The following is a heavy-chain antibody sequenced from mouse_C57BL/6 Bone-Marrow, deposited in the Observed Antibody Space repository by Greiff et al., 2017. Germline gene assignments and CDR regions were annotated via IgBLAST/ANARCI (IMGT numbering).Heavy chain of an antibody. Sequence: VQLQQSVAELVRPGASVKLSCTASGFNIKNTSMHWVKQRPEQGLEWIGRIDPANGNTKYAPKFQGKATITADTSSNTAYLQRSSLTSEDTAIYYCARGAMDYWGQGTSGTVSS. V-gene: IGHV14-3*01. CDR1: GFNIKNTS. CDR2: IDPANGNT. J-gene: IGHJ4*01. CDR3: ARGAMDY.